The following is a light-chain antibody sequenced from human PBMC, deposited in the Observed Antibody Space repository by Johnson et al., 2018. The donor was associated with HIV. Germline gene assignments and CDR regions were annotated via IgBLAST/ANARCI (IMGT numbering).Light chain of an antibody. J-gene: IGLJ1*01. CDR1: SSNIGKNH. CDR3: GTWDSSLRVGF. V-gene: IGLV1-51*02. Sequence: QPVLTQPPSVSAAPGQKVTISCSGSSSNIGKNHVSWYQQFPGTAPKLLVYEDDKRPSGIPDRFSGSKSGTSATLGITGLQTGDEADYYCGTWDSSLRVGFFGTGTKVTVL. CDR2: EDD.